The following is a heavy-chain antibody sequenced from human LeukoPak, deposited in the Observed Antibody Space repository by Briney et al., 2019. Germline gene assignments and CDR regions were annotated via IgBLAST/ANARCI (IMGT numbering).Heavy chain of an antibody. CDR1: GFTFSSYA. V-gene: IGHV3-23*01. CDR2: ISGSGGST. J-gene: IGHJ4*02. D-gene: IGHD4-11*01. Sequence: HPGGSLRLSCAASGFTFSSYAMSWVRQAPGKGLEWVSGISGSGGSTYYADSVKGRFTISRDNSKNTLYLQMDSLRAEDTAVYYCAKGLGKATVTPLGYWGQGTLVTVSS. CDR3: AKGLGKATVTPLGY.